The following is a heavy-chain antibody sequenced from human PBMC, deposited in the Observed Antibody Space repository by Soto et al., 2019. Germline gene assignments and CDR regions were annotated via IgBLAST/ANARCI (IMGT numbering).Heavy chain of an antibody. V-gene: IGHV4-30-4*01. CDR2: IYYSGSS. J-gene: IGHJ4*02. Sequence: PSATLSLTCTVSGGSISSGDHYWSWIRQPPGKGLEWIGYIYYSGSSYYNPSLKSRLTVSLDTSKNQFSLKLNSVTAADTAVYYCASFGVIGEPFDYWGQGTLVTVSS. CDR3: ASFGVIGEPFDY. D-gene: IGHD3-10*01. CDR1: GGSISSGDHY.